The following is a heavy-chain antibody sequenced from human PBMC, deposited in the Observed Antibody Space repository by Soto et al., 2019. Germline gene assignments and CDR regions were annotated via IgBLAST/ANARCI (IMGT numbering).Heavy chain of an antibody. CDR3: ASDLVGASDSYGLDV. Sequence: GGSLRLSCAASGFTFSNYGMHWVRQAPGKGLEWVAIIWHDGNNKYYADSVRGRFIISRDNSKNRLYLQMNSVRAEDTAVYYCASDLVGASDSYGLDVWGQGTPVTVSS. D-gene: IGHD1-26*01. V-gene: IGHV3-33*01. CDR1: GFTFSNYG. CDR2: IWHDGNNK. J-gene: IGHJ6*02.